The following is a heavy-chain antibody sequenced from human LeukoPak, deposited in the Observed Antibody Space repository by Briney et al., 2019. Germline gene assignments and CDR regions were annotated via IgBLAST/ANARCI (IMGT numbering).Heavy chain of an antibody. D-gene: IGHD2-15*01. Sequence: SIKVSCKASGGTFSSYAISWVRQAPGQGLEWMGGIIPIVGTANYAQKFQGRVTITTDESTSTAYMELSSLRSEDTAVYYCASTPCSGGSCHGNYYYYMDVWGKGTTVTVSS. CDR1: GGTFSSYA. V-gene: IGHV1-69*05. J-gene: IGHJ6*03. CDR3: ASTPCSGGSCHGNYYYYMDV. CDR2: IIPIVGTA.